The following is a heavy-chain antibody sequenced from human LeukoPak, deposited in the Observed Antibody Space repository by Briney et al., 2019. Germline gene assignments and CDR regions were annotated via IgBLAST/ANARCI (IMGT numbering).Heavy chain of an antibody. Sequence: SGGSLRLSCAASGSTFSSYAMSWVRQAPGKGLEWVSAISGSGGSTYYADSVKGRFTISRDNSKNTLYLQMNSLRAEDTAVYYCAKARWGFGESYWGQGTLVTVSS. CDR3: AKARWGFGESY. V-gene: IGHV3-23*01. J-gene: IGHJ4*02. CDR2: ISGSGGST. D-gene: IGHD3-10*01. CDR1: GSTFSSYA.